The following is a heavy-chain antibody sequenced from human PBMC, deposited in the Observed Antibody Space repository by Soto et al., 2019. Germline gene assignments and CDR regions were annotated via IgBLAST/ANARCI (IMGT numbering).Heavy chain of an antibody. CDR2: IIPIFGTA. J-gene: IGHJ4*02. D-gene: IGHD1-26*01. CDR3: ARGGPPFSGSYLRYYFDY. V-gene: IGHV1-69*13. CDR1: GGTFSSYA. Sequence: SVKVSCKASGGTFSSYAISWVRQAPGQGLEWMGGIIPIFGTANYAQKFQGRVTITADESTSTAYMELSSLRSEDTAVYYCARGGPPFSGSYLRYYFDYWGQGTLVTVSS.